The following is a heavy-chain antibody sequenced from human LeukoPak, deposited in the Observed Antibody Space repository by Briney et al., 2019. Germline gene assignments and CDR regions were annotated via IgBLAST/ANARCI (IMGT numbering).Heavy chain of an antibody. CDR2: ISAYNGNT. CDR1: GGTFSSYA. V-gene: IGHV1-18*01. CDR3: ARVHGDYEYFQH. J-gene: IGHJ1*01. D-gene: IGHD4-17*01. Sequence: ASVKVSCKASGGTFSSYAISWVRQAPGQGLEWMGWISAYNGNTNYAQKLQGRVTMTTDTSTSTAYMELRSLRSDDTAVYYCARVHGDYEYFQHWGQGTLVTVSS.